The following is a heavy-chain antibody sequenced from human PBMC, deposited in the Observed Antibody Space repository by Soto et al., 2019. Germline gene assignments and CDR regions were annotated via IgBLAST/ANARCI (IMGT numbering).Heavy chain of an antibody. V-gene: IGHV5-10-1*01. CDR2: IDPSDSYT. D-gene: IGHD4-17*01. Sequence: PXESLKILCRCSVNSFTSYWISWVRQMPGKGLVWMGRIDPSDSYTNYSTSFQGHVTISADKSISTAYLQWSSLKASDTAMYYCARSYGDSYYYYGMDVWGQRTTVTVSS. CDR1: VNSFTSYW. J-gene: IGHJ6*02. CDR3: ARSYGDSYYYYGMDV.